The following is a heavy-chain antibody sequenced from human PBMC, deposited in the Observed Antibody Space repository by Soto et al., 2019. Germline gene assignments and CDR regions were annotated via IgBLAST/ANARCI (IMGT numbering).Heavy chain of an antibody. CDR3: VRVPDY. CDR2: IYHSGST. CDR1: GGSISSGGYS. J-gene: IGHJ4*02. V-gene: IGHV4-30-2*01. Sequence: SETLSLTCAVSGGSISSGGYSWSWIRQPPGKGLDWIGYIYHSGSTYYNPSLKSRVTISVDRSKNQFSLKLSSVTAADTAVYYCVRVPDYWGQGTQVTVSS.